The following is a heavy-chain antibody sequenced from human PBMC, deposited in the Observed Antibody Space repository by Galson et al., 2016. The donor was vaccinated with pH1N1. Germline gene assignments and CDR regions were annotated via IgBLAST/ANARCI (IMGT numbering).Heavy chain of an antibody. CDR1: EYTFIGYY. J-gene: IGHJ4*02. D-gene: IGHD3-22*01. Sequence: SVKVSCKASEYTFIGYYIHWMRQAPGHGLAWMGRINPNNGDTHYAQNFQGRVTMTRDTSISTAYMELNSLRSDDTAVYYCARVNTYDSSGYYLFDYWGQGTQVTVSS. CDR2: INPNNGDT. CDR3: ARVNTYDSSGYYLFDY. V-gene: IGHV1-2*06.